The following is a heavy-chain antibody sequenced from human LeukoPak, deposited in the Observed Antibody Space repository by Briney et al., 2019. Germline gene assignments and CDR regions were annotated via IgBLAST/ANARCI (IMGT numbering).Heavy chain of an antibody. CDR1: GFTFSSYG. J-gene: IGHJ4*02. D-gene: IGHD1-26*01. V-gene: IGHV3-33*01. Sequence: PGGSLRLSCAASGFTFSSYGMHWVRQAPGKGLEWVAVIWYDGSNKYYADSVKGRFTISRDNSKNTLYLQMNSLRAEDTAVYYCARALGSGTYSSYFDYWGQGTLVTVPS. CDR2: IWYDGSNK. CDR3: ARALGSGTYSSYFDY.